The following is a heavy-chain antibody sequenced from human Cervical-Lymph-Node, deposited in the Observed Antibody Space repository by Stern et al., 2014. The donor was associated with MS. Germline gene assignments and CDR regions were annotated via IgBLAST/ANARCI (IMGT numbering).Heavy chain of an antibody. J-gene: IGHJ4*02. CDR2: SNPSGVSP. CDR1: GYTFTNYY. D-gene: IGHD6-13*01. Sequence: QVQLVQSGAEVKEPGASVKVSCKASGYTFTNYYVHWGRQAPGQGLEWMGISNPSGVSPSYAQKFQGRLTMTRDTSTSTDYMELSSLRSEDTAVYFCARDKGIITAAGYYLDYWGQGTLVTVSS. V-gene: IGHV1-46*03. CDR3: ARDKGIITAAGYYLDY.